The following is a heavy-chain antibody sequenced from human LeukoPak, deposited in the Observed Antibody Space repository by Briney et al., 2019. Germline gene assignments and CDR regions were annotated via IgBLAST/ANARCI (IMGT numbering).Heavy chain of an antibody. Sequence: QPGGSLRLSCAASGFTFSDYWIHWVRQAPGKGLEWVAVISYDGSNKYYADSVKGRFTISRDNSKNTLYLQMNSLRAEDTAVYYCARYYDFWSGFPNAFDIWGQGTMVTVSS. CDR2: ISYDGSNK. CDR1: GFTFSDYW. D-gene: IGHD3-3*01. V-gene: IGHV3-30-3*01. J-gene: IGHJ3*02. CDR3: ARYYDFWSGFPNAFDI.